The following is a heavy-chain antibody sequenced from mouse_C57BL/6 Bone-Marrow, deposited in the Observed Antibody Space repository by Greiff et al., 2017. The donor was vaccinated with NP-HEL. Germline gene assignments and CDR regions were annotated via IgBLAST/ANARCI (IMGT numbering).Heavy chain of an antibody. D-gene: IGHD2-14*01. CDR1: GFTFSSYG. J-gene: IGHJ2*01. CDR2: ISSGGSYT. Sequence: EVHLVESGGDLVKPGGSLKLSCAASGFTFSSYGMSWVRQTPDKRLEWVATISSGGSYTYYPDSVKGRFTISRDNTKNTLYLQMSSLKYEDTAMYYCARHKGLRYDFDYWGQGTTLTVSS. CDR3: ARHKGLRYDFDY. V-gene: IGHV5-6*01.